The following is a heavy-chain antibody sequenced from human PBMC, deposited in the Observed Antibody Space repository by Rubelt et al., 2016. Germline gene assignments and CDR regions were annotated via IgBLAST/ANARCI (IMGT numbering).Heavy chain of an antibody. D-gene: IGHD4-17*01. Sequence: SGSGGSTYYADSVKGRFTISRDNSKNTLYLQMNSLRAEDTAVYYCNYGDFTLVDYWGQGTLVTVSS. V-gene: IGHV3-23*01. CDR3: NYGDFTLVDY. J-gene: IGHJ4*02. CDR2: SGSGGST.